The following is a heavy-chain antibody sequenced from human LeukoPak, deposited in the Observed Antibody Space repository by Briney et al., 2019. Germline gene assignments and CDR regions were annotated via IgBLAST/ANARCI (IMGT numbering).Heavy chain of an antibody. CDR3: AGSNWDYDAFDI. Sequence: SETLSLTCTVSGYSLSSGFFCDWIWQPPGKGLEWIGYIYYSGSTNYNPSLKSRVTISVDTSKNQFSLKLSSVTAADTAVYYCAGSNWDYDAFDIWGQGTMVTVSS. CDR1: GYSLSSGFF. CDR2: IYYSGST. V-gene: IGHV4-61*01. J-gene: IGHJ3*02. D-gene: IGHD7-27*01.